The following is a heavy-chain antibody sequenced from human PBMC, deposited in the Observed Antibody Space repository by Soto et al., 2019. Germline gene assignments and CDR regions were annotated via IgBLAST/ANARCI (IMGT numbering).Heavy chain of an antibody. CDR1: GFTFSSYA. CDR3: AKDPITMVRGVITANWFDP. J-gene: IGHJ5*02. D-gene: IGHD3-10*01. CDR2: ISGSGGST. V-gene: IGHV3-23*01. Sequence: PGGSLRLSCAASGFTFSSYAMSWVRQAPGKGLEWVSAISGSGGSTYYADSVKGRFTISRDNSKNTLYLQMNSLRAEDTAVYYCAKDPITMVRGVITANWFDPWGQGTLVTVSS.